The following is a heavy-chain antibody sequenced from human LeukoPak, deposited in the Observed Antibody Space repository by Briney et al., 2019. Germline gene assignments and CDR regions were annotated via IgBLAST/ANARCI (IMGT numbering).Heavy chain of an antibody. CDR2: ISYDGNNK. CDR3: ARDYLLSYYDILTGLDY. J-gene: IGHJ4*02. Sequence: GGSLRLSCAASGSSFSSYGMHWVRQAPGKGLEWVAVISYDGNNKYYTDSVKGRFTISRDNSKNTLYLQMNSLRAEDTAVYYCARDYLLSYYDILTGLDYWGQGTLVTVSS. V-gene: IGHV3-30-3*01. D-gene: IGHD3-9*01. CDR1: GSSFSSYG.